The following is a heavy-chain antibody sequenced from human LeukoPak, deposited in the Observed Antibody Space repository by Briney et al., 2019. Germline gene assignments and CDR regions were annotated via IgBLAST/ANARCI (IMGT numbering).Heavy chain of an antibody. CDR1: RYTFTSYY. CDR2: INPSGGST. J-gene: IGHJ4*02. V-gene: IGHV1-46*01. CDR3: ARDLETGGYSYALAY. D-gene: IGHD5-18*01. Sequence: ASVKVSCRASRYTFTSYYMHWVRQAPGQGLEWMGIINPSGGSTSYAQKFQGRVTMTRDTSTSTVYMELSSLRSEDTAAYYCARDLETGGYSYALAYWGQGTLVTVSS.